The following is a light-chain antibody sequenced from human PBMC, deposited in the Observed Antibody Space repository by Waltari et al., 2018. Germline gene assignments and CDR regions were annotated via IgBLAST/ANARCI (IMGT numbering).Light chain of an antibody. Sequence: DIQMTQSPSSLSASVGDRVTIPCRASQGISNYFAWYQQKPGKVPKLLIYAASTLQSGVPSRFSGSGSGTDFTLTISSLQPEDVATYYCQKYNSAPLFTFGPGTKVDIK. CDR2: AAS. CDR3: QKYNSAPLFT. CDR1: QGISNY. V-gene: IGKV1-27*01. J-gene: IGKJ3*01.